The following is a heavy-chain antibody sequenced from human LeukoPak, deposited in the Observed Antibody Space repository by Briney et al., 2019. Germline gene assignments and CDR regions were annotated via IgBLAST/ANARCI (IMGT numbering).Heavy chain of an antibody. V-gene: IGHV4-34*01. J-gene: IGHJ6*03. CDR3: ARGRRFLESYMDV. CDR2: IFHGGST. CDR1: DGSFSGYS. Sequence: SETLSLTCAVYDGSFSGYSWSWIRQPPGKGLEWIGEIFHGGSTNYNPSLKSRVTISLHTSKKQSSLNLSSVTAADTAVYYCARGRRFLESYMDVWGTGTTVTVSS. D-gene: IGHD3-3*01.